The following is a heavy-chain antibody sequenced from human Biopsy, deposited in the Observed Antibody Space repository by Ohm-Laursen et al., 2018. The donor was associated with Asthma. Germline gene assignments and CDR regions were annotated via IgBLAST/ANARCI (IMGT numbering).Heavy chain of an antibody. D-gene: IGHD3-16*02. CDR3: AREKVIESRGFQNWFDP. CDR1: GFTVSRDH. J-gene: IGHJ5*02. V-gene: IGHV3-53*01. Sequence: LRLSCAASGFTVSRDHMFWVRQAPGKGLEWVSVIYSGGTSHTADSVRGRFTISRDNSKNRLYLEMASLRAEDTAVYYCAREKVIESRGFQNWFDPWGQGTLVHVSS. CDR2: IYSGGTS.